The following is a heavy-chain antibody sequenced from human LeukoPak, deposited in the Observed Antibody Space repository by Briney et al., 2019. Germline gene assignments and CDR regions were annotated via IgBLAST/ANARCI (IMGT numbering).Heavy chain of an antibody. CDR2: ISSNGGST. J-gene: IGHJ3*02. Sequence: GGSLRLSCAASRFSFRNYAMSWVRQAPGKGLEWVSGISSNGGSTYYADSVKGRFTISRDNSKNTLYLQMNSLRAEDTAVYYCAQGLGFCSSGNYYSTAFDIWGQGTLVTVSS. CDR3: AQGLGFCSSGNYYSTAFDI. D-gene: IGHD2-15*01. CDR1: RFSFRNYA. V-gene: IGHV3-23*01.